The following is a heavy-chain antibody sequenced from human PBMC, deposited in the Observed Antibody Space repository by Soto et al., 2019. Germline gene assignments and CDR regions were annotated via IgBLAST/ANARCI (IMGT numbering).Heavy chain of an antibody. J-gene: IGHJ4*02. D-gene: IGHD6-6*01. V-gene: IGHV1-18*04. CDR3: AMYSSSSLDY. CDR2: ISPYNGNT. CDR1: GYTFTSYA. Sequence: QVQLVQSRAEVKKPGASVKVSCKASGYTFTSYAISWVRQAPGQGLEWMGWISPYNGNTTSAQKFQGRVIMTTDTSTSTAYMELRSLRSDDTAVYYCAMYSSSSLDYWGQGTLITVAS.